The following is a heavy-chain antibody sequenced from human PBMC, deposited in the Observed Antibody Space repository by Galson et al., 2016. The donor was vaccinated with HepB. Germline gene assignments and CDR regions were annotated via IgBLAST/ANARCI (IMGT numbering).Heavy chain of an antibody. D-gene: IGHD2-21*01. CDR3: TTDLGINCLVDCYEAS. CDR2: INSRGDGGTT. CDR1: GFNFLSAW. V-gene: IGHV3-15*01. J-gene: IGHJ5*02. Sequence: SLRLSCAASGFNFLSAWMNWVRQAPGEGLEWVGRINSRGDGGTTEYAAPVKGRFAIPRDDSKNTLYLQMDNLRTEDTAIYYCTTDLGINCLVDCYEASWGQGTLVTVSS.